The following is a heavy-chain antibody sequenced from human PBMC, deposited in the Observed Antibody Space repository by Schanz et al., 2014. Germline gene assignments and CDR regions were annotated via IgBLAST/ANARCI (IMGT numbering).Heavy chain of an antibody. CDR1: GFTFSSYA. CDR3: AKDMNREATAPES. CDR2: ISGRGGRT. Sequence: EVQLVESGGGLVKPGGSLRLSCTASGFTFSSYAMSWVRQPPGKGLEWVSAISGRGGRTYYADSVKGRFTVSRDNSKNTVYLHMNSLRDEDTAVYYCAKDMNREATAPESWGQGTLVVVSS. V-gene: IGHV3-23*04. J-gene: IGHJ5*02. D-gene: IGHD5-12*01.